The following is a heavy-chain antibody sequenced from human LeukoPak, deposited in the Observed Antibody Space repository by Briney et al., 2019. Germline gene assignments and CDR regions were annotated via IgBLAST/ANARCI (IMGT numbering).Heavy chain of an antibody. Sequence: ASVKVSCKASGYTFTVYYMHWVRHAPGQGLEWMGWINPNSGGTNYAKKFQGRVTMTRDTSISTAYMELSRLRSDDTAVYYCARVAGWHWFDPWGQGTLVTVSS. D-gene: IGHD6-19*01. CDR3: ARVAGWHWFDP. CDR2: INPNSGGT. V-gene: IGHV1-2*02. CDR1: GYTFTVYY. J-gene: IGHJ5*02.